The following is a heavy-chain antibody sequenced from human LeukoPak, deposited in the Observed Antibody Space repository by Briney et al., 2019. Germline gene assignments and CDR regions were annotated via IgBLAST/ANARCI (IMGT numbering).Heavy chain of an antibody. CDR3: ARDAPYYYDSSGYRLSYFDY. Sequence: GGSLRLSCAASGFTFSSYAMSWVRQAPGKGLEWVSVIYSDGSTSYVDSVKGRFTTSRDNSKNTLFLQMKSLRAEDTAVYYCARDAPYYYDSSGYRLSYFDYWGQGTLVTVSS. CDR1: GFTFSSYA. V-gene: IGHV3-66*01. CDR2: IYSDGST. D-gene: IGHD3-22*01. J-gene: IGHJ4*02.